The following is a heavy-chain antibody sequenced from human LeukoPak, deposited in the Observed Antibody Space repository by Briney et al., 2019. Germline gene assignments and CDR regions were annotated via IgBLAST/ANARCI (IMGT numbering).Heavy chain of an antibody. CDR1: GFTFSSYG. J-gene: IGHJ6*02. V-gene: IGHV3-33*01. Sequence: GRSLRLSCAASGFTFSSYGMHWVRQAPGKGLEWVAVIWYDGSNKYYADSVKGRFTISRDNSKNTLYLQMNSLRAEDTAVYYCARDGITMVRGVIAPGIYYGMDVWGQGTTVTVSS. CDR3: ARDGITMVRGVIAPGIYYGMDV. CDR2: IWYDGSNK. D-gene: IGHD3-10*01.